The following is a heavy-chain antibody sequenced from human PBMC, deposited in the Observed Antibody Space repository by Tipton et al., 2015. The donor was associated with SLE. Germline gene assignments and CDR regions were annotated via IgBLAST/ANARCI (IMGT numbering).Heavy chain of an antibody. CDR2: ISAYNGNT. Sequence: QSGDEVKKPGASVKVSCKASGYTFTSYGISWVRQAPGQGLEWMGWISAYNGNTNYAQKLQGRVTMTTDTSTSTAYMELRSLRSDDTAVYYCARDPTGWRSSSTSCPFDYWGQGTLVTVSS. J-gene: IGHJ4*02. D-gene: IGHD2-2*01. CDR1: GYTFTSYG. V-gene: IGHV1-18*01. CDR3: ARDPTGWRSSSTSCPFDY.